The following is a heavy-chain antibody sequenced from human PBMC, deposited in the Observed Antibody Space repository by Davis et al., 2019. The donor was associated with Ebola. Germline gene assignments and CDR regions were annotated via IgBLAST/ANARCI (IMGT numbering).Heavy chain of an antibody. V-gene: IGHV3-23*01. CDR2: ISVRSIT. CDR3: AKVHPPTTVTTGWFDP. J-gene: IGHJ5*02. CDR1: GFIFSSYA. Sequence: GESLKISCAASGFIFSSYAMSWVRQAPGKGLEWVSSISVRSITYHADSVKSRFTISRDNSKNTLYLQMNSLRAEDTAVYYCAKVHPPTTVTTGWFDPWGQGTLVTVPS. D-gene: IGHD4-17*01.